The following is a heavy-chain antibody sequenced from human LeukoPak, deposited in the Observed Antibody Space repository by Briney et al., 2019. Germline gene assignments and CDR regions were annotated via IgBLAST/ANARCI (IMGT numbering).Heavy chain of an antibody. D-gene: IGHD2-2*01. CDR1: GFTFSSYA. J-gene: IGHJ4*02. CDR3: ASLVRPAAPV. Sequence: GGSLRLSCAASGFTFSSYAMHWVRQAPGKGLEYVSAISSNGGSTYYADSVKGRFTISRDNSKNTLYLQMGSLRAEDMAVYYCASLVRPAAPVWGQGTLVTVSS. V-gene: IGHV3-64*02. CDR2: ISSNGGST.